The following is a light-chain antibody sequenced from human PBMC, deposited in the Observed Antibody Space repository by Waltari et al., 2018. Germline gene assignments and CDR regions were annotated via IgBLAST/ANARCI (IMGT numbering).Light chain of an antibody. J-gene: IGKJ4*01. CDR2: WAS. Sequence: DIVMTQAPDSLAVSLGQRASINCKLSQRILYNSNNKNYLAWYQHKPGQPPKLLIYWASTRESGVPDRFSGSGSGTDFALTISSLQAEDVAVYYCQQYYSSPLTFGGGTKVEIK. V-gene: IGKV4-1*01. CDR1: QRILYNSNNKNY. CDR3: QQYYSSPLT.